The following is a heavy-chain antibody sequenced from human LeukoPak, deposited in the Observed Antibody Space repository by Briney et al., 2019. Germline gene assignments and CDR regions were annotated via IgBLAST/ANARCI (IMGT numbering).Heavy chain of an antibody. J-gene: IGHJ4*02. CDR1: GGSISSSSYY. V-gene: IGHV3-23*01. D-gene: IGHD3-22*01. CDR2: ISGSGGST. CDR3: AKGPGDSSGYYPDYFDY. Sequence: ETLSLTCTVSGGSISSSSYYWGWIRQAPGKGLEWVSAISGSGGSTYYADSVKGRFTISRDNSKNTLYLQMNSLRAEDTAVYYCAKGPGDSSGYYPDYFDYWGQGTLVTVSS.